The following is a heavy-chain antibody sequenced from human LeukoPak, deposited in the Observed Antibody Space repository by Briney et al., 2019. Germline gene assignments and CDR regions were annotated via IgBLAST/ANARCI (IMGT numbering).Heavy chain of an antibody. CDR2: VYPDDSDA. CDR1: GYSFTTYW. CDR3: ARLSSGWCFNY. Sequence: GESLKISCKGSGYSFTTYWIGWVRQMPGKGLEWMGIVYPDDSDARYSPSFQGQVTISVDKSINTALLQWSSLKASDTAMYYCARLSSGWCFNYWGQGTLVTVSS. V-gene: IGHV5-51*01. J-gene: IGHJ4*02. D-gene: IGHD6-19*01.